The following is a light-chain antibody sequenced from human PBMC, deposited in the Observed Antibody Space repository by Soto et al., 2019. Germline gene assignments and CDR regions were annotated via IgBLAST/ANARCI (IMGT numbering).Light chain of an antibody. J-gene: IGLJ1*01. CDR2: EVS. CDR3: CSYVGATTYV. Sequence: QSALTQPASVSGSPGQSITISCTGTSSDIGGHKYVSWYQQHPDKAPKVLIFEVSNRPSGVSNRFSGSISGTTASLTISGLQADDEADYYCCSYVGATTYVFGSGTKLTVL. CDR1: SSDIGGHKY. V-gene: IGLV2-14*01.